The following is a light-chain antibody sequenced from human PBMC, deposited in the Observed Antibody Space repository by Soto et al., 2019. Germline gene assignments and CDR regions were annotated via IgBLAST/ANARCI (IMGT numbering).Light chain of an antibody. J-gene: IGKJ1*01. CDR3: QQHNNWPPWT. V-gene: IGKV3-15*01. CDR1: QSVSSN. CDR2: GAF. Sequence: EILMTQSPVTLSVSPGERAPLSCRASQSVSSNLAWYQQKPGQAPSLLIYGAFTRATGIPARFSGSGSGTEFTLTISSLQSEDFAVYYCQQHNNWPPWTFGQGTKVDI.